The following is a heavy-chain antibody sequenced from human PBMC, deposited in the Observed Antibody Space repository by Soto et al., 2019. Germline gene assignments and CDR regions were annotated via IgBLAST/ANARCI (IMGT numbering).Heavy chain of an antibody. D-gene: IGHD3-10*01. CDR3: AREYSYGSGSHPIGVIY. J-gene: IGHJ4*02. V-gene: IGHV4-61*01. CDR2: IHYSGST. CDR1: SGSVSSGSYY. Sequence: QVQLQESGPGLVKPSETLSLTCTVSSGSVSSGSYYWSWIRQPPGKGLEWIGYIHYSGSTNYNPSHMSQVTISVDTSNNQFALKLSSVTAADTAVYYCAREYSYGSGSHPIGVIYWGQGTLVTVSS.